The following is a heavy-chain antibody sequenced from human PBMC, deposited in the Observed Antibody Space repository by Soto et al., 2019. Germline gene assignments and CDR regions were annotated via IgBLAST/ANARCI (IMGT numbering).Heavy chain of an antibody. J-gene: IGHJ4*02. CDR1: GGSISSGDYY. CDR3: ARVYFDYYDSSGYYTRSYYFDY. D-gene: IGHD3-22*01. V-gene: IGHV4-30-4*01. Sequence: SETLSLTCTVSGGSISSGDYYWSWIRQPPGKGLEWIGYIYYSGSTYYNPSLKSRVTISVDTSKNQFSLKLSSVTAADTAVYYCARVYFDYYDSSGYYTRSYYFDYWGQGTLVTVSS. CDR2: IYYSGST.